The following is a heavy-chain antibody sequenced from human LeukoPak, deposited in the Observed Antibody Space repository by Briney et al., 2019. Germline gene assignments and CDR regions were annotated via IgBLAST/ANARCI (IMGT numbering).Heavy chain of an antibody. CDR1: GFTFSSYD. CDR2: ISYDGSNK. V-gene: IGHV3-30*18. CDR3: AKATEFDWLFGHFDY. Sequence: GGSLRLSCAASGFTFSSYDMHWVRQAPGKGLEWVAVISYDGSNKYYADSVKGRFTISRDNSKNTLYLQMHSLRAEDTAVYYCAKATEFDWLFGHFDYWGQGTLVTVSS. J-gene: IGHJ4*02. D-gene: IGHD3-9*01.